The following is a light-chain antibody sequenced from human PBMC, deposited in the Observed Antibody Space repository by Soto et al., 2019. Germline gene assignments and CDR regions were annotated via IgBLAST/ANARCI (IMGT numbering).Light chain of an antibody. CDR2: GAS. CDR3: QHYNNWPPWT. V-gene: IGKV3-15*01. CDR1: QSVSSN. Sequence: EIVMTQSPATLSVSPGERATLSCRASQSVSSNLAWYQQKPGQAPRLLIYGASTRATGIPARFSGSGSGTEFTLTLSSLQSDDFAGYYCQHYNNWPPWTFGQGTKVEIK. J-gene: IGKJ1*01.